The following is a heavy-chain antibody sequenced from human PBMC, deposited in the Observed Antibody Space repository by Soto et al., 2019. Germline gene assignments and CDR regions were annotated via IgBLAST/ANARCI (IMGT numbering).Heavy chain of an antibody. CDR1: GDSVSSNSW. V-gene: IGHV4-4*02. J-gene: IGHJ6*02. Sequence: QVQLQESGPRLVKPSGTLSLTCTVSGDSVSSNSWWSWVRQPPGKGLEWIGEIHHSGSTNYNSSLTSRVSISIDKSKNQFSLSLYSVTAADAAVFYCARAPRGYGMDVWGQGTTVSVSS. CDR3: ARAPRGYGMDV. CDR2: IHHSGST.